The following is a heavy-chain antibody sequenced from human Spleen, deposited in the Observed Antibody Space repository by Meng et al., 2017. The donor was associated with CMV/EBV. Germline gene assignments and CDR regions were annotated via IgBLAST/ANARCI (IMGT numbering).Heavy chain of an antibody. V-gene: IGHV1-2*02. J-gene: IGHJ2*01. CDR1: GYTFTAYY. CDR3: ARPPPGVGYYDTSGPFDL. CDR2: INPNSGGT. D-gene: IGHD3-22*01. Sequence: ASVKVSCKASGYTFTAYYMHWVRQAPGQGLEWMGWINPNSGGTNYAQKFQGRVSMTTDTSISTAYMELRRLTSDDSAVYYCARPPPGVGYYDTSGPFDLWGRGSLVTVSS.